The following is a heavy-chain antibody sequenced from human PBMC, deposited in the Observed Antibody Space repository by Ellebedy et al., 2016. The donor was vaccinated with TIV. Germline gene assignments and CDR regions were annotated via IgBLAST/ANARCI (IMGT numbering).Heavy chain of an antibody. D-gene: IGHD6-13*01. V-gene: IGHV4-34*01. CDR2: ITDSGRT. Sequence: MPSETLSLTCAGGSFRGYYWSWIRQPPGKRLEWSGEITDSGRTYYNPSLTGRVTISGDRSTHQFSLKLTSVTAADTAVYYCTRGPWQSYSSSWFGYWGKGTTVIVSS. CDR3: TRGPWQSYSSSWFGY. J-gene: IGHJ6*04. CDR1: GSFRGYY.